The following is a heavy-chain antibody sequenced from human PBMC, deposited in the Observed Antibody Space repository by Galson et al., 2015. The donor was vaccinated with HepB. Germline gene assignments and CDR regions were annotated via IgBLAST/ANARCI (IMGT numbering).Heavy chain of an antibody. J-gene: IGHJ6*02. V-gene: IGHV1-58*01. D-gene: IGHD6-19*01. Sequence: SVKVSCKASGFTFTSSAVQWVRQARGQRLGWIGWIVVGSGNTNYAQKFQERVTITRDMSTSTAYMELSSLRSEDTAVYYCAAGSSGWYAMDVWGQGTTVTVSS. CDR2: IVVGSGNT. CDR1: GFTFTSSA. CDR3: AAGSSGWYAMDV.